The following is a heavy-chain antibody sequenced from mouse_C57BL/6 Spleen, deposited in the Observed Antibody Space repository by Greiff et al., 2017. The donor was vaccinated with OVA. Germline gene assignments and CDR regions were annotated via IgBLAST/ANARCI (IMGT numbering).Heavy chain of an antibody. J-gene: IGHJ2*01. V-gene: IGHV1-84*01. CDR1: GYTFTDYY. Sequence: QVQLQQSGPELVKPGASVKISCKASGYTFTDYYINWVKQRPGQGLAWIGWIYPGSGNTKYNEKFKGKATLTVDTSSSTAYMQLSSLTSEDSAVYFCAREGFLDYWGQGTTLTVSS. CDR3: AREGFLDY. CDR2: IYPGSGNT.